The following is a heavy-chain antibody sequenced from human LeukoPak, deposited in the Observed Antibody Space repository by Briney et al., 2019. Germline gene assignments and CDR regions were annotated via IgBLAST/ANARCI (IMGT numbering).Heavy chain of an antibody. CDR1: GGTFSSYA. V-gene: IGHV1-69*05. D-gene: IGHD2-2*01. CDR3: ARGGIVVVPAALTWFDP. Sequence: SVKVSCKASGGTFSSYAISWVRQAPGQGLEWMGGIIPIFGTANYAQKFQGRVTITTDESTSTAYMELSSLRSEDTAVYYCARGGIVVVPAALTWFDPWGQGTLVTVSS. J-gene: IGHJ5*02. CDR2: IIPIFGTA.